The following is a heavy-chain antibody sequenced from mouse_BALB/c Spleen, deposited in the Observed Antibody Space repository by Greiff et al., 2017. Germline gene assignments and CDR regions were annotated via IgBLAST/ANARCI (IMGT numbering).Heavy chain of an antibody. CDR3: TRRWEDAY. Sequence: QVQLQQPGAELVRPGASVKLSCKASGYTLTSYWINWVKQRPGQGLEWIGNIYPSDSYTNYNQKFKDKATLTVDKSSSTAYMQLSSQTSEDSAVYYCTRRWEDAYWGQGTLVTVSA. V-gene: IGHV1-69*02. D-gene: IGHD1-1*02. CDR2: IYPSDSYT. CDR1: GYTLTSYW. J-gene: IGHJ3*01.